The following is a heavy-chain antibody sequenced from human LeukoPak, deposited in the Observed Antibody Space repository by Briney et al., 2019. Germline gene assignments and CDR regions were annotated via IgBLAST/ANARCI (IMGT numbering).Heavy chain of an antibody. D-gene: IGHD1-26*01. Sequence: GGSLRLSCAASGFTFSSYSMNWVRQAPGKGLEWVSRISGSGVSTDYADSVKGRFTISRDNSKNTLYLQMNSLRVEDTALYFCAKVRFSGSYWDNWGGGTLVTVSS. J-gene: IGHJ4*02. CDR2: ISGSGVST. V-gene: IGHV3-23*01. CDR3: AKVRFSGSYWDN. CDR1: GFTFSSYS.